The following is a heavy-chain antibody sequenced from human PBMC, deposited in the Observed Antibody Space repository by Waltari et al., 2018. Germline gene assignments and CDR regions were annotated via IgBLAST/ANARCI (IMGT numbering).Heavy chain of an antibody. D-gene: IGHD2-15*01. CDR1: GFTFSSYE. V-gene: IGHV3-48*03. J-gene: IGHJ4*02. CDR3: ARDTGYCSGGSCYSSLDY. CDR2: ISSSGSTI. Sequence: EVQLVESGGGLVQPGGSLRLSCAASGFTFSSYEMNWVRQAPGKGLEWVSYISSSGSTIYYADSVKGRFTISRDNAKNSLYLQMNSLRAEDTAVYYCARDTGYCSGGSCYSSLDYWGQGTLVTVSS.